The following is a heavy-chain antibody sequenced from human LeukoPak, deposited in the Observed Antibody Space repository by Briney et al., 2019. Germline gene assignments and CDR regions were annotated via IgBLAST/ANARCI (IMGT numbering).Heavy chain of an antibody. V-gene: IGHV1-2*02. D-gene: IGHD3-22*01. CDR3: AREFYYYDSSGYYR. CDR2: INPNSGGT. J-gene: IGHJ4*02. CDR1: GYTFKGYY. Sequence: GASVKVSCKASGYTFKGYYMHWVRQAPGQGLEWMGWINPNSGGTNYAQKFQGRVTMTRDTSISTAYMELSRLRSDDTAVYYCAREFYYYDSSGYYRWGQGTLVTVSS.